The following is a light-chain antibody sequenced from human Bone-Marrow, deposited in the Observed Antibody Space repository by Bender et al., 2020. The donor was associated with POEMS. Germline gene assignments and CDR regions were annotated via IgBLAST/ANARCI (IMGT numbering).Light chain of an antibody. Sequence: QSALTQPASVSGSPGQSITISCTGTTNDISLYNYVSWYQQHPGKAPKLIIYDVSNRPSGVSNRFSGSKSGNTASLTISGLQPEDEADYYCSSYASTTWVFGGGTKLTVL. J-gene: IGLJ3*02. CDR2: DVS. V-gene: IGLV2-14*03. CDR1: TNDISLYNY. CDR3: SSYASTTWV.